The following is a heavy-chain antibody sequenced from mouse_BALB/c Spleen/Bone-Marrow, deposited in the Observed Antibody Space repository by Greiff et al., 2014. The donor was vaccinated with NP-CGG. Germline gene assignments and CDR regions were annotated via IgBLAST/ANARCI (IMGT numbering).Heavy chain of an antibody. CDR1: GYAFTNYL. CDR3: ARGGDYGFMDY. Sequence: VQLQQSGAELVRPGTSVKVSCKASGYAFTNYLIEWVKQRPGQGLEWIGVINPGSGGTNYNEKFKGKATLTADKSSSTAYMQLSSLTSDDSAVYFCARGGDYGFMDYWGQGISVTVSS. D-gene: IGHD1-2*01. J-gene: IGHJ4*01. CDR2: INPGSGGT. V-gene: IGHV1-54*01.